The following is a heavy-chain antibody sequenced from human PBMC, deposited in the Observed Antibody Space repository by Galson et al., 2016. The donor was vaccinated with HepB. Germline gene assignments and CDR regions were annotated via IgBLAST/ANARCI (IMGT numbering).Heavy chain of an antibody. Sequence: SVKVSCKASNYTLSSYGFSWVRQAPGQGLEWMGWISAQNGNTNYAQNLQGRVTMTTDTSTNTTYMELRGLTSDDTAVYYCARGRYFGSGSYSHFDYWGQGTLVTVSS. CDR1: NYTLSSYG. CDR2: ISAQNGNT. CDR3: ARGRYFGSGSYSHFDY. J-gene: IGHJ4*02. D-gene: IGHD3-10*01. V-gene: IGHV1-18*01.